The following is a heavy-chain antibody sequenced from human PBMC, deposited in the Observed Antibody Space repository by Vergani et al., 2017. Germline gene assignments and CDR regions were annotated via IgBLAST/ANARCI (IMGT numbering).Heavy chain of an antibody. Sequence: QVQLVQSGAEVKKPGASVKVSCKASGYTFTSYDINWVRQATGQGLEWMGWMNPNSGNTGYAQKFQGRVTITRNTSISTAYMELRSLRSDDTAVYFCARVAPSNSEVTPTAFDVWGQGTMVTVSS. J-gene: IGHJ3*01. D-gene: IGHD1-1*01. V-gene: IGHV1-8*03. CDR2: MNPNSGNT. CDR1: GYTFTSYD. CDR3: ARVAPSNSEVTPTAFDV.